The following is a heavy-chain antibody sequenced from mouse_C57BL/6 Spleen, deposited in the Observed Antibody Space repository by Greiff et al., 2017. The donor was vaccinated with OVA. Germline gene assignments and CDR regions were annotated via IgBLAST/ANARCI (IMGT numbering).Heavy chain of an antibody. J-gene: IGHJ4*01. D-gene: IGHD1-1*01. CDR3: AREGIYYYGSSYDYYAMDY. Sequence: QVQLQQSGAELARPGASVKLSCKASGYTFTSYGISWVKQRTGQGLEWIGEIYPRSGNTYYNEKLKGKATLTADKSSSTAYMELRSLTSEDSAVYFCAREGIYYYGSSYDYYAMDYWGQGTSVTVSS. V-gene: IGHV1-81*01. CDR1: GYTFTSYG. CDR2: IYPRSGNT.